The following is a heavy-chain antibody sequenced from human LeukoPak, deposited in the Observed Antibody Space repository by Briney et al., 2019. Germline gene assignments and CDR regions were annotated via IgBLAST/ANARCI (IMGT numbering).Heavy chain of an antibody. CDR3: AKDHTAMVIGTDY. CDR1: GFTFSSYG. V-gene: IGHV3-23*01. J-gene: IGHJ4*02. Sequence: GGSLRLSCAASGFTFSSYGMSWVRQAPGKGLEWVSAISGSGGSTYYADSVKGRFTISRDNSKNTLYLQMNSLRAEDTAVYYCAKDHTAMVIGTDYWGQGTLVTVSS. CDR2: ISGSGGST. D-gene: IGHD5-18*01.